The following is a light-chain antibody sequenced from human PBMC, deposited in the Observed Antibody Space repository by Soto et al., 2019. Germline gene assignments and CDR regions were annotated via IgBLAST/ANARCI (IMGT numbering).Light chain of an antibody. CDR2: GTS. J-gene: IGKJ5*01. CDR3: QQYGNSPIT. V-gene: IGKV3-20*01. CDR1: QSVGSD. Sequence: IVWTPAPATLSVSPRERANLSCMASQSVGSDLAWYQQKPGQAPRLLIYGTSSRATGIPDRFSGSGSGTDFTLTISRLEPEDFAVYYCQQYGNSPITFGQGTRLEI.